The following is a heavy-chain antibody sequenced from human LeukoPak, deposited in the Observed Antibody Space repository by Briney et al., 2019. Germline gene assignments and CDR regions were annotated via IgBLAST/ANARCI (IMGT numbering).Heavy chain of an antibody. J-gene: IGHJ4*02. CDR3: ARSISDYYDSSGFDY. Sequence: SETLSLTSTVSGGSISSSSHYWGWIRQPPGKGLEWIGNIYYSGSTHYNSSLKSRVTISVDTSKNQFSLKLSSVTAADTAVYYCARSISDYYDSSGFDYWGQGTLVTVSS. D-gene: IGHD3-22*01. V-gene: IGHV4-39*01. CDR1: GGSISSSSHY. CDR2: IYYSGST.